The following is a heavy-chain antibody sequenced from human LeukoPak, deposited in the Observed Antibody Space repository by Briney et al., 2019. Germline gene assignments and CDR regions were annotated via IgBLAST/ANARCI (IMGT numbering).Heavy chain of an antibody. CDR1: GGSFSGYY. J-gene: IGHJ4*02. Sequence: SETLSLTCAVYGGSFSGYYWSWIRQPPGKGLEWIGEINHSGSTNYNPSLKSRVTISVDTSKNRFSLKLSSVTAADTAVYYCARGHPGRIWGQGTLVTVSS. CDR3: ARGHPGRI. CDR2: INHSGST. D-gene: IGHD2/OR15-2a*01. V-gene: IGHV4-34*01.